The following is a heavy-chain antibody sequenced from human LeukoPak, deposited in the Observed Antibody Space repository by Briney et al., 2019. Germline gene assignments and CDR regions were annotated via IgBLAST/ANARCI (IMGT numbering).Heavy chain of an antibody. Sequence: GGSLRLSCAASGLTFSSHWMHWVRQAPGKGLVWVSLINSDGSRTSYADSVKGRFTISRDNAKNTLYVQMNSLRAEDTAVYYGPRGGKYSYGHFDYWGQGTLVTVSS. CDR2: INSDGSRT. J-gene: IGHJ4*02. V-gene: IGHV3-74*01. D-gene: IGHD5-18*01. CDR1: GLTFSSHW. CDR3: PRGGKYSYGHFDY.